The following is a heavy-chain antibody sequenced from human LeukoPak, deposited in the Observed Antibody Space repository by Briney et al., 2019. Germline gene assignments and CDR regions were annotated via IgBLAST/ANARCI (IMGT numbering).Heavy chain of an antibody. CDR1: GFTFGSYS. D-gene: IGHD3-9*01. CDR3: ARDGGLRYFDPRDYYYGMDV. V-gene: IGHV3-21*01. CDR2: ISSSSSYI. J-gene: IGHJ6*02. Sequence: GGSLRLSCAASGFTFGSYSMNWVRQTPGKGLEWVSSISSSSSYIYYADSVKGRFTISRDNAKNSLYLQMNSLRAEDTAVYYCARDGGLRYFDPRDYYYGMDVWGQGTTVTVSS.